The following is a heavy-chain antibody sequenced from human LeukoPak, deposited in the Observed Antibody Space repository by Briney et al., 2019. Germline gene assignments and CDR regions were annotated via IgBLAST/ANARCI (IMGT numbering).Heavy chain of an antibody. J-gene: IGHJ4*02. CDR3: ARGEQKAYYYESSGYLGDY. V-gene: IGHV1-24*01. Sequence: ASVKVSCKVSGYTLTELSMHWVRQAPGKGLEWMGGFDPEDGKTIYAQKFQGRVTMTEDTSTDTAYMELSSLRSDDTAVYYCARGEQKAYYYESSGYLGDYWGQGTLVTVSS. CDR2: FDPEDGKT. D-gene: IGHD3-22*01. CDR1: GYTLTELS.